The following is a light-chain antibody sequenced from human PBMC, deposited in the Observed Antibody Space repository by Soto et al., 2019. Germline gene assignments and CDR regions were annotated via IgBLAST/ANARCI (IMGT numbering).Light chain of an antibody. CDR2: DVS. CDR1: SSDVGGSIY. Sequence: QSALTQPASVSGSPGQSITISCTGTSSDVGGSIYVSWYQQHPGKAPKLMIYDVSNRPSGVSNRFSGSKSGNTASLTISGLQAEDEADYYCGSYSSSSTLYVFGTGTKLTVL. J-gene: IGLJ1*01. V-gene: IGLV2-14*03. CDR3: GSYSSSSTLYV.